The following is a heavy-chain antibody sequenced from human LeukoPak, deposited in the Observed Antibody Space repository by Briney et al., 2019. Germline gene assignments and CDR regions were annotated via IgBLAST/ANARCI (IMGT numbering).Heavy chain of an antibody. V-gene: IGHV3-23*01. CDR2: ISGSGGST. Sequence: GGSLRLSCAASGFIFSSYAMSWVRQAPGKGLEWVSAISGSGGSTYYADSVKGRFTISRDNSKNTLYLQMNSLRAEDTAVYYCAKSVLLWFRDLNCAFDIWGQGTMVTVSS. CDR3: AKSVLLWFRDLNCAFDI. J-gene: IGHJ3*02. CDR1: GFIFSSYA. D-gene: IGHD3-10*01.